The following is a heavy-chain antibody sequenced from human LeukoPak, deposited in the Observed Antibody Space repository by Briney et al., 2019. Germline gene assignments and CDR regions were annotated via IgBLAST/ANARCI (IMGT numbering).Heavy chain of an antibody. D-gene: IGHD2-2*01. V-gene: IGHV3-7*01. Sequence: GGSLRLSCAASGFTFSSYWMRWVRQAPGKGLEWVANIKQDGSGKYYVDSVKGRFTISRDNAKNSLYLQMNSLRAEDTAVYYCARAQGILVVPALVNWFDPWGQGTLVTVSS. CDR2: IKQDGSGK. CDR3: ARAQGILVVPALVNWFDP. J-gene: IGHJ5*02. CDR1: GFTFSSYW.